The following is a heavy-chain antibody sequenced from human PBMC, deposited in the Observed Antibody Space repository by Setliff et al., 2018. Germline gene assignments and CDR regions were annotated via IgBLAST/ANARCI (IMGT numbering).Heavy chain of an antibody. CDR1: GGSVSTYY. CDR3: ASPRRDDLDSPFDAFDI. CDR2: IFYSGYT. Sequence: SETLSLTCTVSGGSVSTYYWSWIRQPPGKGLEWIGFIFYSGYTHCNPSLKSRVTMSVDVSRDQFSLELSSVTAADTAVYYCASPRRDDLDSPFDAFDIWGQGTMVTVSS. J-gene: IGHJ3*02. D-gene: IGHD3-3*01. V-gene: IGHV4-59*02.